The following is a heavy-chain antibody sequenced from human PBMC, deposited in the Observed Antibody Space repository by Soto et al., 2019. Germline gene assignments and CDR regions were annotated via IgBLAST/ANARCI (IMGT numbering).Heavy chain of an antibody. CDR3: AKGGTYYFGS. D-gene: IGHD3-16*01. CDR2: LYTRGTT. V-gene: IGHV4-4*07. CDR1: GASISNFY. J-gene: IGHJ4*02. Sequence: PSETLSLTCSVSGASISNFYWSWIRQSAGKGLEWIGRLYTRGTTDYNPSLKSRVTMSIDTSKNRVSLSLTSVTAADTAVYYCAKGGTYYFGSWGQGIVVTASS.